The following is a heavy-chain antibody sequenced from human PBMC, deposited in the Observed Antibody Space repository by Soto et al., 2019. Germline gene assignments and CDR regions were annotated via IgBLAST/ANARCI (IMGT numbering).Heavy chain of an antibody. D-gene: IGHD3-10*01. CDR2: IIPIFGTA. J-gene: IGHJ6*02. CDR1: GGTFSSYA. CDR3: ARVYYYGSKHYYGMDV. V-gene: IGHV1-69*01. Sequence: QVQLVQSGAEVKKPGSSVKVSCKASGGTFSSYAISWVRQAPGQGLDWMGGIIPIFGTANYAQKFQGRVTITADESTSTAYMELSSLRSEDTAVYYCARVYYYGSKHYYGMDVWGQGTTVTVSS.